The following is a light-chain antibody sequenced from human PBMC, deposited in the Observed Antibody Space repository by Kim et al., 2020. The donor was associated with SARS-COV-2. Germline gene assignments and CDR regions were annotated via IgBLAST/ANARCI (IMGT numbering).Light chain of an antibody. CDR1: SGSIASNY. CDR2: EDN. V-gene: IGLV6-57*03. CDR3: QSYDSSNQV. Sequence: GQTVTISCTRSSGSIASNYVQWYQQRPGSAPTTVIYEDNQIPSGVPDRFSGSIDSSSNSASLTISGLKTEDEADYYCQSYDSSNQVFGGGTKLTVL. J-gene: IGLJ3*02.